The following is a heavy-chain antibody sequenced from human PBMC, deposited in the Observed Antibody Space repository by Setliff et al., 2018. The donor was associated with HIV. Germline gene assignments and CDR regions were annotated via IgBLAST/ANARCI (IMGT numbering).Heavy chain of an antibody. CDR2: INGGNGKT. CDR1: GYIFTQYA. Sequence: ASVKVSCKTSGYIFTQYAVHWVRQAPGQRLEWMGWINGGNGKTKYSQKFQGRVTFTRDTSTTTAYREVSSLRSEDTAVYYCARGVNTAKVEDFWGQGTLVTVSS. V-gene: IGHV1-3*01. D-gene: IGHD2-15*01. J-gene: IGHJ4*02. CDR3: ARGVNTAKVEDF.